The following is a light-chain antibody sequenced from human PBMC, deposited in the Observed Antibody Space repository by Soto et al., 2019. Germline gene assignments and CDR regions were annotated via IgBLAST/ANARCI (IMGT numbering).Light chain of an antibody. Sequence: DIQMTQSPSSLSASVGDRVTITCRASESSSNYLHWYQQTPGKAPKLLISAASSLQSGVPSRFSGSGTGTDFPLTISSLQPEDFATYYCQQSYSTPRTFGQGTKLEI. CDR2: AAS. V-gene: IGKV1-39*01. CDR3: QQSYSTPRT. CDR1: ESSSNY. J-gene: IGKJ2*02.